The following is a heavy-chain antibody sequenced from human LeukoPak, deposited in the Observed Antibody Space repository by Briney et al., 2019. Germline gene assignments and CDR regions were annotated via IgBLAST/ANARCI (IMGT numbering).Heavy chain of an antibody. Sequence: PGGSLRLSCAASGFTFSSYAMSWVRQDPGKGLEWVSAISGSGGSTYYADSVKGRFTISRDNSKNTLYLQMNSLRAEDTAVYYCAKGSSGLLYDYYYGMDVWGQGTTVTVSS. CDR2: ISGSGGST. CDR3: AKGSSGLLYDYYYGMDV. CDR1: GFTFSSYA. D-gene: IGHD3-3*01. V-gene: IGHV3-23*01. J-gene: IGHJ6*02.